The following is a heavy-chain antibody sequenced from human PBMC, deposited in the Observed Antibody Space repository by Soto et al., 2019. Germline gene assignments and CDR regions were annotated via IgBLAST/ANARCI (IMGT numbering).Heavy chain of an antibody. D-gene: IGHD4-17*01. J-gene: IGHJ4*02. CDR3: AKDMKWGGMTTIHYFDS. Sequence: EMQLVESGGGLVQPGRSLRLSCVGSGFIADDYAMHWVRQPPGKGLEWVSGISSNSETTNYADSVKGRFTISRDNAKNSLFLQMNSLRPEDTAWYYCAKDMKWGGMTTIHYFDSWGQGTLVTVSS. CDR1: GFIADDYA. V-gene: IGHV3-9*02. CDR2: ISSNSETT.